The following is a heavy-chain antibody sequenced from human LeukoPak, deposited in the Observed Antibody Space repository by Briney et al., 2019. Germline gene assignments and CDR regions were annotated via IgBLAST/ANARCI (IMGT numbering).Heavy chain of an antibody. CDR3: AKEVYYFWIGKPYYFDY. Sequence: GGSPRLSCAASDITLSKYAMSWVRQAPGKRLEWVSAISGSGDSTYYADSVKGRFTISRDISKNTLNLQMNSLRAEDTAEYYCAKEVYYFWIGKPYYFDYWGQGNLVTVSS. CDR2: ISGSGDST. CDR1: DITLSKYA. D-gene: IGHD3-3*01. V-gene: IGHV3-23*01. J-gene: IGHJ4*02.